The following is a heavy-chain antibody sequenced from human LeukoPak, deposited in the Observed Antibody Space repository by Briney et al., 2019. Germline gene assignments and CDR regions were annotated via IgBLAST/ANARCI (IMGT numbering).Heavy chain of an antibody. J-gene: IGHJ6*02. Sequence: GSLRLSCAASGFTFSSYGMHWVRQAPGKGLEWVAVISYDGSNKYYADSVKGRFTISRDNSKNTLYLQMNSLRAEDTAVYYCARQNRDGYNYRYYYYGMDVWGQGTTVTVSS. CDR3: ARQNRDGYNYRYYYYGMDV. CDR1: GFTFSSYG. D-gene: IGHD5-24*01. V-gene: IGHV3-30*03. CDR2: ISYDGSNK.